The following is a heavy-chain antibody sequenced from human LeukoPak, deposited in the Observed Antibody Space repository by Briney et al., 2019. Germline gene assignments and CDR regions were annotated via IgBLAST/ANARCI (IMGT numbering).Heavy chain of an antibody. CDR1: GYTFTGYY. CDR2: INPNSGGT. D-gene: IGHD5-24*01. J-gene: IGHJ4*02. V-gene: IGHV1-2*02. CDR3: ARLRDGYNAFDY. Sequence: ASVKVSCKASGYTFTGYYMHWVRQAPGQGLEWMGWINPNSGGTNYAQKFQGRVTMTRDTSISTACMELSRLRSDDTAVYYCARLRDGYNAFDYWGQGTLVTVSS.